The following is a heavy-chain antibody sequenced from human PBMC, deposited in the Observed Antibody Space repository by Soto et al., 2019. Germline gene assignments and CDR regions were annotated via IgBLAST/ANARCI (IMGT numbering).Heavy chain of an antibody. Sequence: GGSLRLSCAASGFTFDDYAMHWGRQAPGKGLEWVSGISWNSGSIGYADSVKGRFTISRDNAKNSLYLQMNSLRAEDTAVYYCAKDLGIAAAGGGGAFDPWGQGTLVTVSS. CDR2: ISWNSGSI. D-gene: IGHD6-13*01. CDR3: AKDLGIAAAGGGGAFDP. J-gene: IGHJ5*02. CDR1: GFTFDDYA. V-gene: IGHV3-9*01.